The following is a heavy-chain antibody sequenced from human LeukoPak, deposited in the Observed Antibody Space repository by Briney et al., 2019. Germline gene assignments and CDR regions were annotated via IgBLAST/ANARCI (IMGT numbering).Heavy chain of an antibody. CDR2: IYYSGST. CDR1: GGSISSGGYY. V-gene: IGHV4-31*03. J-gene: IGHJ3*02. D-gene: IGHD2-2*01. CDR3: ARYCSSTSCSGYAFDI. Sequence: SQTLSLTCTVSGGSISSGGYYWSWIRQHPGKGLEWIGYIYYSGSTYYNPSLKSRVTIAVDTPKKQFSLNLSSVTAAHTAVYYCARYCSSTSCSGYAFDIWGQGTMVTVSS.